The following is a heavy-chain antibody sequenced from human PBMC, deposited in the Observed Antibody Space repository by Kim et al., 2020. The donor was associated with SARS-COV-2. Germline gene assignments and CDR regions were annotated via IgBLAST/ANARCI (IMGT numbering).Heavy chain of an antibody. CDR2: IYPGDSET. CDR3: VRQVEISGFDS. V-gene: IGHV5-51*01. D-gene: IGHD1-26*01. J-gene: IGHJ4*02. CDR1: GYKFNNYW. Sequence: ESLKISCKGSGYKFNNYWIGWVRQMPGKGLEWMGLIYPGDSETRYRPSLQGQVTISVDKSINTAYLQWSSLKASDTAMYYCVRQVEISGFDSWGQGTLVTVSS.